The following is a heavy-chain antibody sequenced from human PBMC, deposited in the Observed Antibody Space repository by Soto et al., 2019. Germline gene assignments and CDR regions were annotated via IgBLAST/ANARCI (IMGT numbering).Heavy chain of an antibody. CDR3: ARDLGIAARGGFDY. V-gene: IGHV1-69*01. CDR2: IIPIFGTA. D-gene: IGHD6-6*01. J-gene: IGHJ4*02. Sequence: QVQLVQSGAEVKKPGSAVKVSCKASGGTFSSYAISWVRQAPGQGLELMGGIIPIFGTANYAQKFQGRVTITADESKRTAYMELSSLRSEDTAVYYCARDLGIAARGGFDYWGQGTLVTVSS. CDR1: GGTFSSYA.